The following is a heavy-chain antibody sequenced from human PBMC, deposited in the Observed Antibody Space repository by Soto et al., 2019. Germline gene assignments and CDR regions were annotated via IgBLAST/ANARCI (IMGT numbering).Heavy chain of an antibody. CDR1: GYTFTSYA. V-gene: IGHV1-3*01. D-gene: IGHD2-8*01. CDR2: INAGNGNT. CDR3: ARELRMLDAFDI. Sequence: QVQLVQSGAEVKKPGASVKVSCKASGYTFTSYAMHWVRQAPGQRLEWMGWINAGNGNTKYSQKFKGRVTITRDTSASTDYMELSSLRSEDTAVYYCARELRMLDAFDIWGQGTMVTVSS. J-gene: IGHJ3*02.